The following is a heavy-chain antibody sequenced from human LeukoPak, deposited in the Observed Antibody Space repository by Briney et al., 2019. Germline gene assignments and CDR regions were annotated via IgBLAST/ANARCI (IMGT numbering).Heavy chain of an antibody. V-gene: IGHV4-4*07. CDR1: GGSISSYY. CDR2: IYTSGST. J-gene: IGHJ3*02. CDR3: ARDKWLRLDAFDI. Sequence: PSETLSLTCTVSGGSISSYYWSWLRQPAGKGLEWIGRIYTSGSTNYNPSLKSRVTMSVDTSKNQFSLKLSSVTAADTAVYYCARDKWLRLDAFDIWGQGTMVTVSS. D-gene: IGHD6-19*01.